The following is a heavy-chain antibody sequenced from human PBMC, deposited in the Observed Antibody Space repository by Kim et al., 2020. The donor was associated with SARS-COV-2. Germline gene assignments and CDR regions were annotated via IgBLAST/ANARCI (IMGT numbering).Heavy chain of an antibody. CDR1: GFTFRSYW. D-gene: IGHD2-21*01. Sequence: GGSLRLSCAASGFTFRSYWMHWVRQAPGKGLVWVSRINSDGSSTTYADSVQGRFSISRDNAQNTLFLQMYSLRAEDTGVYFCARDCDPSANYYYYGMDV. CDR2: INSDGSST. V-gene: IGHV3-74*01. J-gene: IGHJ6*01. CDR3: ARDCDPSANYYYYGMDV.